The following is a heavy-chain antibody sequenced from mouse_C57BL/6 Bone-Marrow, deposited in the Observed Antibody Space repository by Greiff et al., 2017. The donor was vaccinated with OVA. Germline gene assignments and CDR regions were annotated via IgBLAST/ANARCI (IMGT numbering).Heavy chain of an antibody. Sequence: EVQLQQSGAELVRPGASVKLSCTASGFNIKDDYMHWVKQRPEQGLEWIGWIDPENGDTEYASKFQGKATITADTSSNTAYLQLSSLTSEDTAVYYCTTPLLLYYWGQGTTLTVSS. CDR2: IDPENGDT. V-gene: IGHV14-4*01. CDR3: TTPLLLYY. D-gene: IGHD1-1*01. J-gene: IGHJ2*01. CDR1: GFNIKDDY.